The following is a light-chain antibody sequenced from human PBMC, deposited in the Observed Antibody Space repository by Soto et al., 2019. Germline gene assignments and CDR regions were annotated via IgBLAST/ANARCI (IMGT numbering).Light chain of an antibody. J-gene: IGKJ4*01. Sequence: EIVMTQSPATLSVSPGERATLSCRASQRVSSKLAWFQQQPGRAPRLLIYATSARATGIPARFSGSGSGTEFTLTISSLQCEDFAVYYCQPYSEWPLTFGGGTRVEIK. CDR1: QRVSSK. V-gene: IGKV3-15*01. CDR3: QPYSEWPLT. CDR2: ATS.